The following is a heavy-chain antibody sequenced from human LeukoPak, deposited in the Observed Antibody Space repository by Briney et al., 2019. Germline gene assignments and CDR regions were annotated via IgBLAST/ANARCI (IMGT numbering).Heavy chain of an antibody. D-gene: IGHD5-12*01. J-gene: IGHJ6*03. CDR3: ARFYSGYGNYYYYMDV. V-gene: IGHV1-46*01. Sequence: ASVKVSCKASGYTFTSYYMHWVRQAPGQGLEWMGIIKPSGASPSYAQKFQGRVTMTRDTSTGTVYMELSSLRSDDTAVYYCARFYSGYGNYYYYMDVWGKGTTVTVSS. CDR1: GYTFTSYY. CDR2: IKPSGASP.